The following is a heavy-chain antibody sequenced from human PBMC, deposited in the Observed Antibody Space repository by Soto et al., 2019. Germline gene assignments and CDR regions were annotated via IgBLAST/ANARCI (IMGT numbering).Heavy chain of an antibody. Sequence: ASVKVSCKASGYTFTGYYMHWVRQAPGQGLEWMGWINPNSGGTNYAQKFQGRVTMTRDTSISTAYMELSRLRSDDTAVYYCARDHGDDFWSGPYYYYCGMDVWGQGTTVTVSS. CDR1: GYTFTGYY. CDR3: ARDHGDDFWSGPYYYYCGMDV. V-gene: IGHV1-2*02. J-gene: IGHJ6*02. CDR2: INPNSGGT. D-gene: IGHD3-3*01.